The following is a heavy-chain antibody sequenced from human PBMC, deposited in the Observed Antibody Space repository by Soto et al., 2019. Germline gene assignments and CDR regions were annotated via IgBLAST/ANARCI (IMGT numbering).Heavy chain of an antibody. CDR3: ARDLCEIFGVVTDY. J-gene: IGHJ4*02. Sequence: QVQLVQSGVEVKKPGASVKVSCKASGYIFNSYGISWVRQAPGQGLEWMGWISPYNSHTNYAQQFQGRVTMTTDRSTSTVYMELSSLRSDDTAVYYCARDLCEIFGVVTDYGGQGTLVTVSS. CDR1: GYIFNSYG. V-gene: IGHV1-18*01. CDR2: ISPYNSHT. D-gene: IGHD3-3*01.